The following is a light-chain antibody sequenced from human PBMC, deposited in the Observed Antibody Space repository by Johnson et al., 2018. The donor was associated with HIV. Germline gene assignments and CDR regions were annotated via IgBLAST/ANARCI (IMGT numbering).Light chain of an antibody. CDR1: SSNIGNNY. Sequence: QSVLTQPPSVSAAPGQKVTISCSGSSSNIGNNYASWYQQVPGTAPKLLIYDNNKRPSGIPDRFAGAKSGTSTTRGITGLQTGDEADYYCGTWDSSLNSYVFGTGTKVSVL. CDR2: DNN. CDR3: GTWDSSLNSYV. V-gene: IGLV1-51*01. J-gene: IGLJ1*01.